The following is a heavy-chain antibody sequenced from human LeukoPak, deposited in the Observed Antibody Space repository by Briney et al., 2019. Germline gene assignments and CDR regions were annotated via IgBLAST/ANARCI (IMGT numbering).Heavy chain of an antibody. CDR1: GFTFSSYS. J-gene: IGHJ6*03. Sequence: GGSLRLSCAASGFTFSSYSMNWVRQAPGKGLEWVSSISSSSSYTYYADSVKGRFTISRGNAKNSLYLQMNSLRAEDTAVYYCARVFDEGYYYYMDVWGKGTTVTVSS. V-gene: IGHV3-21*01. CDR2: ISSSSSYT. CDR3: ARVFDEGYYYYMDV.